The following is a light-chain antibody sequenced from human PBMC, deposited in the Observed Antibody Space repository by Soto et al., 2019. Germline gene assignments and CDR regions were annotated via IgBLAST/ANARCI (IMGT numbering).Light chain of an antibody. CDR2: GAS. Sequence: EIVLTQSPGSLSLSPGERATLSCRASQSVYNNYIAWYQHSPGQAPRVLIYGASTRATGTPDRFRGSGSGKEFTLTITRLEPEDSALYCCQQYGSSVTFGGGTKVE. V-gene: IGKV3-20*01. CDR1: QSVYNNY. J-gene: IGKJ4*01. CDR3: QQYGSSVT.